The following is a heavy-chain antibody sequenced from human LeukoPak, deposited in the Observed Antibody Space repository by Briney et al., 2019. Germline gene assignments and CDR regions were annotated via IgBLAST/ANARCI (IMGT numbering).Heavy chain of an antibody. CDR2: INPDSGGT. Sequence: ASVKVSCKASGYTFTGYHMHWVRQAPGQGLEWMGWINPDSGGTNYAQKFQGRVTMTRDTSISTAYMELNRLTSDDTAVYHCARDRSPAPGRSYGRGHFDYWGQGTLVTVSS. CDR3: ARDRSPAPGRSYGRGHFDY. J-gene: IGHJ4*02. V-gene: IGHV1-2*02. D-gene: IGHD5-18*01. CDR1: GYTFTGYH.